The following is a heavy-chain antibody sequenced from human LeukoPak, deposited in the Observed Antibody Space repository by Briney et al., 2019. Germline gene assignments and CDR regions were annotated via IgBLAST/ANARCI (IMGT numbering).Heavy chain of an antibody. CDR2: IIPIFGTA. CDR3: ARGHSSSSREFDY. Sequence: SVKVSCKASGGTFSSYAISWVRQAPGQGLEWMGGIIPIFGTANYAQKFQGRVTITMDESTSTAYMELSSLRSEDTAVYYCARGHSSSSREFDYWGQGTLVTVSS. V-gene: IGHV1-69*05. D-gene: IGHD6-6*01. J-gene: IGHJ4*02. CDR1: GGTFSSYA.